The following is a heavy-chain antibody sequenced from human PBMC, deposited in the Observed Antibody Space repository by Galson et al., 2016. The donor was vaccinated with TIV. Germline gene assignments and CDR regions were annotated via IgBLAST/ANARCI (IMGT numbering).Heavy chain of an antibody. D-gene: IGHD2-15*01. CDR3: SRGPIQMQPQGGYYFDS. Sequence: SLRLSCANSGFNFRDFVISWVRQAPGKGLEWVAYIRSEAYGGSPEYAASARGRFTVSRDDSASIAYLDLNSLKDEDTAVYFCSRGPIQMQPQGGYYFDSWGQGTPVTVSS. CDR1: GFNFRDFV. CDR2: IRSEAYGGSP. J-gene: IGHJ4*02. V-gene: IGHV3-49*04.